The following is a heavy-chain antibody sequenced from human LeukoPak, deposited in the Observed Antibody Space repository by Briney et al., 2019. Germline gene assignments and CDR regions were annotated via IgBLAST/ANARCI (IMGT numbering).Heavy chain of an antibody. CDR1: GYTFTSYD. D-gene: IGHD6-13*01. CDR2: MNPNSGNT. V-gene: IGHV1-8*01. J-gene: IGHJ4*02. Sequence: GASVKVSCKASGYTFTSYDINWVRQATGQGLEWMGRMNPNSGNTGYAQKFQGRVTMTRNTSISTAYMELSSLRSEDTAVYYCAKDLEPIAAATPPTGFDYWGQGTLATVSS. CDR3: AKDLEPIAAATPPTGFDY.